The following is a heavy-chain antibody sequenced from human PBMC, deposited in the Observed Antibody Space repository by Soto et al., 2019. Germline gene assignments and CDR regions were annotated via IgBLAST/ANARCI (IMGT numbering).Heavy chain of an antibody. CDR1: GYSVTSGSY. Sequence: KSSETLSLTCTVSGYSVTSGSYWGWFRQPPEKGLEWIGSVYLSGHTYNNPSLMSRVTISIDTSKNQFSLKLTSVTAADTAVYYCARARIVVSGTIVDFWGMGTLVTVSS. D-gene: IGHD1-7*01. CDR2: VYLSGHT. J-gene: IGHJ4*02. CDR3: ARARIVVSGTIVDF. V-gene: IGHV4-38-2*02.